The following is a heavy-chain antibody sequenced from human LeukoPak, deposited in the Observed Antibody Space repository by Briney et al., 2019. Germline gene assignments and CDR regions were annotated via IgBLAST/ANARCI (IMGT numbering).Heavy chain of an antibody. J-gene: IGHJ4*02. D-gene: IGHD3-16*01. V-gene: IGHV3-30*02. CDR3: AKGGDNFDY. Sequence: DSVKGRFTICRDNSKNTLYLQMNSLRAEDTAVYCCAKGGDNFDYWGQGTLVTVSS.